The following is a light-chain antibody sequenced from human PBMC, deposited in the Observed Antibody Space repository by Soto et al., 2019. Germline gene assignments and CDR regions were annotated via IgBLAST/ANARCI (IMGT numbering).Light chain of an antibody. CDR1: QSVSNY. CDR3: QQRKNWQVT. Sequence: EIVLTQSPVTLALSPGERATLSCRASQSVSNYLALYQQKPGHAPRLLIYDASNRATGIPARCSGRGSGTDFTLTISSLAPEDFAGYYCQQRKNWQVTFGQGTRLEIK. V-gene: IGKV3-11*01. CDR2: DAS. J-gene: IGKJ5*01.